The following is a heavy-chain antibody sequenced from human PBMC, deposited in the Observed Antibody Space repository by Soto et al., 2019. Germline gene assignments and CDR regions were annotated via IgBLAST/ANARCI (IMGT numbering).Heavy chain of an antibody. V-gene: IGHV4-4*02. D-gene: IGHD3-3*01. CDR1: GGSISSSNW. CDR2: IYHSGST. CDR3: ARGSRYDFWSGYYVDYYYYYGMDV. Sequence: KPSETLSLTCAVSGGSISSSNWWSWVRQPPGKGLEWIGEIYHSGSTNYNPSLKSRVTISVDKSKNQFSLKLSSVTAADTAVYYCARGSRYDFWSGYYVDYYYYYGMDVWGQGTTVTVSS. J-gene: IGHJ6*02.